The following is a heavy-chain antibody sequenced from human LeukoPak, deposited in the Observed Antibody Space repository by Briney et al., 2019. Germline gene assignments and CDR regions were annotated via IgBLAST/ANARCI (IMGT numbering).Heavy chain of an antibody. CDR1: GGSISSGSYY. J-gene: IGHJ4*02. CDR3: ARENYYYDSSGYYSG. V-gene: IGHV4-61*02. Sequence: SQTLSLTCTVSGGSISSGSYYWSWIRQPAGKGLEWIGRIYTSGSTNYNPSLKSRVTMSVDTSKNQFSLKLSSVTAADTAVYYCARENYYYDSSGYYSGWGQGTLVTVSS. D-gene: IGHD3-22*01. CDR2: IYTSGST.